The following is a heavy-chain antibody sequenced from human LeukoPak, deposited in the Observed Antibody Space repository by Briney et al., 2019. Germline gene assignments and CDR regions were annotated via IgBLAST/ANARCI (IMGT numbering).Heavy chain of an antibody. J-gene: IGHJ4*02. CDR2: IKQDGSEK. Sequence: GGSLRLSCPASGFTFSSYWMSWVRQAPGKGLEWVANIKQDGSEKYYVYSVKGRFTISRDNAKNSLYLQMNSLRAEDTAVYYCARDAAHGPDSSGYYSDYWGQGTLVTVSS. D-gene: IGHD3-22*01. CDR3: ARDAAHGPDSSGYYSDY. CDR1: GFTFSSYW. V-gene: IGHV3-7*01.